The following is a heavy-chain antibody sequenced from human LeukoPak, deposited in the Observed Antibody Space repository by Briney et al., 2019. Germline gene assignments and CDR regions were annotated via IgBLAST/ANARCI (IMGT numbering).Heavy chain of an antibody. CDR1: GGSFSGYY. CDR2: INHSGST. D-gene: IGHD3-22*01. CDR3: ARYYYDSSGYYMSLFDY. J-gene: IGHJ4*02. Sequence: SETLSLTCAVYGGSFSGYYWSWIRQPPGKGLEWIGDINHSGSTNYNPSLKSRVTISVDTSKNQFSLKLSSVTAADTAVYYCARYYYDSSGYYMSLFDYWGQGTLVTVSS. V-gene: IGHV4-34*01.